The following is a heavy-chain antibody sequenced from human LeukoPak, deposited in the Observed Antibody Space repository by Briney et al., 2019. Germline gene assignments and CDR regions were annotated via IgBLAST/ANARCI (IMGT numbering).Heavy chain of an antibody. J-gene: IGHJ4*02. CDR2: IKQDGSEK. D-gene: IGHD3-22*01. V-gene: IGHV3-7*03. CDR3: ARDTLGYYYDSSGYYDY. CDR1: GFTFSSYW. Sequence: GGSLRLSCAASGFTFSSYWMSWVRQAPGKGLEWVANIKQDGSEKYYVDSVKGRFTISRDNAKNSLYLQMNSLRAEDTAVYYCARDTLGYYYDSSGYYDYWGQGTLVTVSS.